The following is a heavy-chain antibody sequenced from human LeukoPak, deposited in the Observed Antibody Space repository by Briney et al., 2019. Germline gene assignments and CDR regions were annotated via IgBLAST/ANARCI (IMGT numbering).Heavy chain of an antibody. CDR2: ISSDSRSI. Sequence: PGGSLRLSCTASGFNFHNYGMDWVRQAPGRGLEWVSYISSDSRSIDYADSVKGRFTISRDNVKNVLFLQMNSLRADDTAVYYCARGGAARPDYWGQGTLVTVSS. CDR3: ARGGAARPDY. V-gene: IGHV3-48*01. J-gene: IGHJ4*02. CDR1: GFNFHNYG. D-gene: IGHD6-6*01.